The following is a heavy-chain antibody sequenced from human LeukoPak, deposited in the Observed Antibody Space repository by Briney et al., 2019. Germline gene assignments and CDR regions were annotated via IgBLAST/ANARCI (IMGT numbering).Heavy chain of an antibody. CDR3: AKGGSYYELDY. Sequence: GGSLRLSCAASRFTFSSSWMSWVRQAPGKGLEWVANIKQDGSEKYYVDSVKGRFTISRDNAKNSLYLQMNSLRAEDMALYYCAKGGSYYELDYWGQGTLVTVSS. D-gene: IGHD1-26*01. J-gene: IGHJ4*02. V-gene: IGHV3-7*03. CDR2: IKQDGSEK. CDR1: RFTFSSSW.